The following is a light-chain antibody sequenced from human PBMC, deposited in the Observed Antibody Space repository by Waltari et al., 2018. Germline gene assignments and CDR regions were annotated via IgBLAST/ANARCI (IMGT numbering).Light chain of an antibody. CDR1: TLPQQS. CDR3: QSADTSGVYPR. J-gene: IGLJ3*02. CDR2: QDT. Sequence: SYDLTQPPSVSVPPGKTPKVTCSGDTLPQQSPYWYQKKPVQAPLLLIYQDTERPSGISERFSGSSSGTTVTLTISDVQAEDEADYYCQSADTSGVYPRFGGGTKLTVL. V-gene: IGLV3-25*03.